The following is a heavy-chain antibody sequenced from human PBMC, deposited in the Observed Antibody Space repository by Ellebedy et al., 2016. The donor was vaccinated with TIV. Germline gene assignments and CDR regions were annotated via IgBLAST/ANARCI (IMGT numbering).Heavy chain of an antibody. Sequence: GGSLRLSCAASGFSFSSYWMTWVRQAPGKGLEWVANIRLDGGDKYYVDSVKGRFTVSRDNAKNSLYLHMTSLRADDTDVYYCATDGSYGDYLSPTHAFVIWGQGTMVTVSS. V-gene: IGHV3-7*01. CDR2: IRLDGGDK. CDR1: GFSFSSYW. CDR3: ATDGSYGDYLSPTHAFVI. D-gene: IGHD4-17*01. J-gene: IGHJ3*02.